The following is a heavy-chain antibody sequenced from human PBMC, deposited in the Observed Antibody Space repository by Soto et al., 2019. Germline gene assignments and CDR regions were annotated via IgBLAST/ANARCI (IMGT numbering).Heavy chain of an antibody. Sequence: WETLSLTCAVYGGSFSGYYWSWIRQPPLKGLEWIGEINHSGSTNYNPSLKSRVTISVDTSKNQFSLKLSSVTAADTAVYYCTRVRQYSSGWYGPFDYWGQGTLVTVSS. D-gene: IGHD6-19*01. CDR2: INHSGST. CDR3: TRVRQYSSGWYGPFDY. CDR1: GGSFSGYY. J-gene: IGHJ4*02. V-gene: IGHV4-34*01.